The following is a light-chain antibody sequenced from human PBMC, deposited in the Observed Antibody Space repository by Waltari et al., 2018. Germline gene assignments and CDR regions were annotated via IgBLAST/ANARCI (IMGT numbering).Light chain of an antibody. CDR3: MQGTHWPPT. CDR2: KVS. V-gene: IGKV2-30*02. CDR1: QSLVHSDGNTY. J-gene: IGKJ1*01. Sequence: DEVMTQSPLSLPVTLGQPASISCRSSQSLVHSDGNTYLNWFHQRPGQSPSRLIYKVSNRDSGVPDRFSGSGSGTDFTLKITRVEADDVGVYYCMQGTHWPPTFGQGTKVGIK.